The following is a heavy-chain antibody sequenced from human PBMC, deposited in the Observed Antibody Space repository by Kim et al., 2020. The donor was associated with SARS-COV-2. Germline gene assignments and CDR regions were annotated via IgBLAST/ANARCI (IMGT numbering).Heavy chain of an antibody. CDR3: VRENYWADDS. CDR2: T. Sequence: TKYEDSVKGRLTISSDNGKNSLYQEMNGLRAEDTAVYYCVRENYWADDSWGQGTMVTVSS. V-gene: IGHV3-11*06. J-gene: IGHJ3*02. D-gene: IGHD2-15*01.